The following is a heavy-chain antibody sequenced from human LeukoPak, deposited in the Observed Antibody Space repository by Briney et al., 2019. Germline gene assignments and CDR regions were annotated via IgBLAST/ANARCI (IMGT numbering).Heavy chain of an antibody. D-gene: IGHD4-17*01. CDR1: GFTFSGYE. V-gene: IGHV3-48*03. CDR3: ARERDDYGDFFDY. CDR2: INSGGTI. Sequence: GGSLRLSCAASGFTFSGYEMNWVRQAPGKGLEWVSYINSGGTIYYADSVKGRFTISRDNAKNSLNLQMNSLRAEDTAVYYYARERDDYGDFFDYWGQGTLVTVSS. J-gene: IGHJ4*02.